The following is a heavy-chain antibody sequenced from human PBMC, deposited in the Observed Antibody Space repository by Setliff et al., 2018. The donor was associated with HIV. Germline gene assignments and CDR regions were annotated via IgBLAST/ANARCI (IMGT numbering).Heavy chain of an antibody. CDR1: GYTFTAYY. D-gene: IGHD2-8*01. J-gene: IGHJ3*01. CDR3: ARRGVGTSDAFDL. Sequence: GASVKVSCKTSGYTFTAYYLHWVRQAPGQGLEYMGWINPNSGDTNYAQKFQGRVTMTRDTSINTAYMDLGRLRSDDTAVYYCARRGVGTSDAFDLWGQGTMVTVSS. CDR2: INPNSGDT. V-gene: IGHV1-2*02.